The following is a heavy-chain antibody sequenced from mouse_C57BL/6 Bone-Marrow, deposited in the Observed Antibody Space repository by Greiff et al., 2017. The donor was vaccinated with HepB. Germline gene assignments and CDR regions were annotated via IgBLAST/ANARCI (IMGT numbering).Heavy chain of an antibody. Sequence: EVKLVESGGGLVKPGGSLKLSCAASGFTFSSYAMSWVRQTPEKRLEWVATISDGGSYTYYPDNVKGRFTISRDNAKNNLYLQMSHLKSEDTAMYYCARGSLYYGNYNFDYWGKGTTLTVAS. V-gene: IGHV5-4*03. CDR3: ARGSLYYGNYNFDY. D-gene: IGHD2-1*01. CDR2: ISDGGSYT. CDR1: GFTFSSYA. J-gene: IGHJ2*01.